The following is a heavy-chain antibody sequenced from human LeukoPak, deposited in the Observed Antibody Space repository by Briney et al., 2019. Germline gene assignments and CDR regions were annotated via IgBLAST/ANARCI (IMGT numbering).Heavy chain of an antibody. CDR3: ARGVVRGGWYHLFDY. J-gene: IGHJ4*02. Sequence: ASVKVSRKASGYTYTSYDINWVRQATGQGLEWMGWMNPNSGNTGYAQKFQGRVTITRNTSISTAYMDLSSLRSEDTAVYYCARGVVRGGWYHLFDYWGQGTLVTVSS. CDR1: GYTYTSYD. CDR2: MNPNSGNT. D-gene: IGHD6-19*01. V-gene: IGHV1-8*03.